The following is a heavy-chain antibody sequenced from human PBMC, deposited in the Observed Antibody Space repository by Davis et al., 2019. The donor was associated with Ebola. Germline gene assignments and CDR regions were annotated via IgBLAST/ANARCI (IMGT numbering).Heavy chain of an antibody. Sequence: AASVKVSCKASGGTFSTYAITWVRQAPGQGLEWMGGIIPIFGTPNYAQKFQGRVTITADKSTSTAYMELSSLRSEDTAVYYCARGTGEGAQLTNDYYGMDVWGQGTTVTVSS. J-gene: IGHJ6*02. CDR2: IIPIFGTP. CDR3: ARGTGEGAQLTNDYYGMDV. CDR1: GGTFSTYA. V-gene: IGHV1-69*06. D-gene: IGHD2-8*01.